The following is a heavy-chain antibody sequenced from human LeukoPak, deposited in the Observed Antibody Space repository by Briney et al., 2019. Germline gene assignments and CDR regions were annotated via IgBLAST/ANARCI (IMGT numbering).Heavy chain of an antibody. J-gene: IGHJ4*02. V-gene: IGHV1-69*13. D-gene: IGHD6-13*01. CDR3: ARATIAAAGTVAFDY. CDR2: IIPIFGTA. Sequence: ASVKVSCKASGHTFTSYAMNWVRQAPGQGLEWMGGIIPIFGTANYAQKFQGRVTITADESTSTAYMELSSLRSEDTAVYYCARATIAAAGTVAFDYWGQGTLVTVSS. CDR1: GHTFTSYA.